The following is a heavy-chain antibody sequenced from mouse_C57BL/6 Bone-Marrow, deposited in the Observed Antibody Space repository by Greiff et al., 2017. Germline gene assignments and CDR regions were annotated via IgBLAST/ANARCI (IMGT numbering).Heavy chain of an antibody. V-gene: IGHV5-12*01. Sequence: EVKVVESGGGLVQPGGSLKLSCAASGFTFSDYYMYWVRQTPEKRLEWVAYISNGGGSTYYPDTVKGRFTISRDNATNTLYLQMSRLKSEDTAMYYCARQGNYGIYFDYWGQGTTLTVSS. D-gene: IGHD2-1*01. CDR3: ARQGNYGIYFDY. CDR1: GFTFSDYY. CDR2: ISNGGGST. J-gene: IGHJ2*01.